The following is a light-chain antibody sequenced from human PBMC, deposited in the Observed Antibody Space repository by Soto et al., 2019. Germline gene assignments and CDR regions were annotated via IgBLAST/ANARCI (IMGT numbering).Light chain of an antibody. Sequence: DIQVTQSPSSLSASVGDRVTITCRASQSIGSYLHWYQQKPRTAPKLLIYAATTLQSGVPSRFSGSGSGTAFTLTISSLQPEDFATYYCQQSYSYVCTFGQGTKVDIK. CDR1: QSIGSY. V-gene: IGKV1-39*01. J-gene: IGKJ2*02. CDR3: QQSYSYVCT. CDR2: AAT.